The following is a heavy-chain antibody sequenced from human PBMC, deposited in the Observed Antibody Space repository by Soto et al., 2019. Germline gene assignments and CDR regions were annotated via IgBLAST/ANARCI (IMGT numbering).Heavy chain of an antibody. CDR3: ARNSCRDCVVNYYYHYLMAV. D-gene: IGHD2-21*01. Sequence: ASVNGACKASGYSFTSYGISWVRQAPGQGLEWMGWISAYNGNTNYAQKLQGRVTMTTDTSTSTAYMELRSLRSDDTAVYYCARNSCRDCVVNYYYHYLMAVRGQRPTVVVSS. CDR1: GYSFTSYG. V-gene: IGHV1-18*04. J-gene: IGHJ6*02. CDR2: ISAYNGNT.